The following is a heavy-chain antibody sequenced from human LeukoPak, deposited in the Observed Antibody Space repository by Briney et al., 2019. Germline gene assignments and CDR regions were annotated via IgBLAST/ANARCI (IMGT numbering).Heavy chain of an antibody. CDR3: AKEHYYYDSSGPYDS. J-gene: IGHJ4*02. Sequence: GSLRLSCAASGFTFSSYAMHWVRQAPGKGLEWAAVISYDGSNKYYADSVKGRFTISRDNSKNTLYLQMNSLRAEDTAFYYCAKEHYYYDSSGPYDSWGQGTLATVSS. CDR1: GFTFSSYA. D-gene: IGHD3-22*01. CDR2: ISYDGSNK. V-gene: IGHV3-30*04.